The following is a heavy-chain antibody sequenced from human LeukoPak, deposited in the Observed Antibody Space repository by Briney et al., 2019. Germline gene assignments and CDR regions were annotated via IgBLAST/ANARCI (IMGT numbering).Heavy chain of an antibody. CDR3: ATYYNSLTGFDY. CDR1: GGSISSGGYS. Sequence: PSETLSLTCAVSGGSISSGGYSWSWIRQPPGKDLEWIGYISHSGSTYYIPSLNSRVTISVDRSKNQFSLKLSSVTAADTAVYYCATYYNSLTGFDYWGQGTLVTVSS. J-gene: IGHJ4*02. V-gene: IGHV4-30-2*01. CDR2: ISHSGST. D-gene: IGHD3-9*01.